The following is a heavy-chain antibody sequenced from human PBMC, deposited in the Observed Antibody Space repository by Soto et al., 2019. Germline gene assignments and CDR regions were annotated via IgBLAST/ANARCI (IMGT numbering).Heavy chain of an antibody. V-gene: IGHV3-7*01. CDR1: GFTFSSYW. CDR2: IKQDGSEK. Sequence: GGSLRLSCAASGFTFSSYWMSWVRQAPGKGLEWVANIKQDGSEKYYVDSVKGRFTISRDNAKNSLYLQMNSLRAEDTAVYYCARVWPLNSSGYSYYFDYWGQGTLVTVSS. J-gene: IGHJ4*02. D-gene: IGHD3-22*01. CDR3: ARVWPLNSSGYSYYFDY.